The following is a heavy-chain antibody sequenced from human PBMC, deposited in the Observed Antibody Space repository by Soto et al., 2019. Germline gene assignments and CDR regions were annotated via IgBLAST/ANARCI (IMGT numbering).Heavy chain of an antibody. Sequence: GGSLRLSCAASGFTFSSYAMSWARQAPGKGLEWVSAIVGSSGSTYYADSVKGRFTISRDNAKNTLYLHMNSLRADDTAVYYSAKVSTYFVVPYAMDVWGQGTTVTVYS. V-gene: IGHV3-23*01. CDR3: AKVSTYFVVPYAMDV. CDR1: GFTFSSYA. J-gene: IGHJ6*02. CDR2: IVGSSGST. D-gene: IGHD3-9*01.